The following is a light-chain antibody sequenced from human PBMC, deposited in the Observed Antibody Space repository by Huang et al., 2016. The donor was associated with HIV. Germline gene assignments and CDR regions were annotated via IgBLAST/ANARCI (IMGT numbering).Light chain of an antibody. CDR1: QSVSSSY. CDR3: QQYGSSPGT. Sequence: EIVLTQSPGTLSLSPGERATLSCRASQSVSSSYLAWDQQKPGQAPRLLIYGASSRATGIPDRVSGSGSGTDFTLTISRLEPEDFAVYYCQQYGSSPGTFGQGTKVEIK. J-gene: IGKJ1*01. V-gene: IGKV3-20*01. CDR2: GAS.